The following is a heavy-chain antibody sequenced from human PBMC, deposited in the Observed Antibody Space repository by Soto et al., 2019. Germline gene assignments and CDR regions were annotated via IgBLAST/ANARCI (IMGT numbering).Heavy chain of an antibody. CDR1: GGSISRYY. V-gene: IGHV4-59*01. CDR2: VHYSGIT. J-gene: IGHJ4*02. CDR3: ARVVAASLDY. Sequence: QVQLQESGPGLVKPSETLSLTCTVSGGSISRYYWTWIRQPPGKGLEWTGYVHYSGITSYNPSLKGRVTISADTSKNQFSLNVTSVAAADTAVYYCARVVAASLDYWGQGALVTVSS. D-gene: IGHD6-19*01.